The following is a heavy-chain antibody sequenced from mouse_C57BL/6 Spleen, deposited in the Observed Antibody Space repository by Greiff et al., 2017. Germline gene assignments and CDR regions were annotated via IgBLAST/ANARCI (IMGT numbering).Heavy chain of an antibody. J-gene: IGHJ1*03. D-gene: IGHD1-1*01. Sequence: QVQLKQPGAELVMPGASVKLSCKASGYTFTSYWMHWVKQRPGQGLEWIGEIDPSDSYTNYNQKFKGKSTLTVDKSSSTAYMQLSSLTSEDSAVYYSARNYGSSSLNFDVWGTGTTVTVYS. CDR2: IDPSDSYT. CDR1: GYTFTSYW. CDR3: ARNYGSSSLNFDV. V-gene: IGHV1-69*01.